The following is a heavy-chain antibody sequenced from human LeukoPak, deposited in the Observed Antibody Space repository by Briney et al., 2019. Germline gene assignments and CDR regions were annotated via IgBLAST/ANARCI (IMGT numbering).Heavy chain of an antibody. Sequence: ASVKVSCKASGYTFTSYYMHWVRQAPGQGLEWMGIINPSGGGTSYAQKFQGRVTMTRDMSTSTVYMELSSLRSEDTAVYYCARAELLRSCGFDPWGQGTLVTVSS. CDR1: GYTFTSYY. J-gene: IGHJ5*02. CDR2: INPSGGGT. CDR3: ARAELLRSCGFDP. D-gene: IGHD3-10*02. V-gene: IGHV1-46*01.